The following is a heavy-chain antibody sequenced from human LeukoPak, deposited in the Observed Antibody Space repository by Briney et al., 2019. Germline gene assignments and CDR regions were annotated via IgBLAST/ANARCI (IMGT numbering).Heavy chain of an antibody. V-gene: IGHV3-30-3*01. Sequence: GGSLRLSCAASGFTFSSYAMHWVRQAPGKGLEWVAVISYDGSNKYYADSVKGRFTISRDNSKNTLYLQMNSLRVEDTAVYYCARDGLSNWKYAFDIWGQGTMVTVSS. D-gene: IGHD1-1*01. J-gene: IGHJ3*02. CDR3: ARDGLSNWKYAFDI. CDR1: GFTFSSYA. CDR2: ISYDGSNK.